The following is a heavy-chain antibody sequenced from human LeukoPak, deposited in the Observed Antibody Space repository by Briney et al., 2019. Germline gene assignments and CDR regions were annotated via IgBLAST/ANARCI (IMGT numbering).Heavy chain of an antibody. J-gene: IGHJ4*02. Sequence: GGSLSLSCAASGFTFSSYAMSWLRQAPGRGREWVSAISGSGGNTSSQDSVTGRFTLSRDHSKNTLYLQMNSLRAEDTAVYYCPKDRSFDYWSQGTLVTVSS. CDR1: GFTFSSYA. V-gene: IGHV3-23*01. CDR2: ISGSGGNT. CDR3: PKDRSFDY.